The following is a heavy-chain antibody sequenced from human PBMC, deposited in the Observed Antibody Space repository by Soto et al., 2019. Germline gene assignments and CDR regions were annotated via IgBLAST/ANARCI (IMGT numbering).Heavy chain of an antibody. Sequence: GESLKISCKGSGYSFTSYWIGWVRQMPGKGLEWMGIIYPGDSDTRYSPSFQGQVTISADKSISTAYLQWSSLKASDTAMYYCARSLRAAAGTPYYYGMDAWGQGTTVTVSS. V-gene: IGHV5-51*01. J-gene: IGHJ6*02. CDR3: ARSLRAAAGTPYYYGMDA. CDR1: GYSFTSYW. D-gene: IGHD6-13*01. CDR2: IYPGDSDT.